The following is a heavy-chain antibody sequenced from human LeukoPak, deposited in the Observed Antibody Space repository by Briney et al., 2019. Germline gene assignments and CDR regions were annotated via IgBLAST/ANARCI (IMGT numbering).Heavy chain of an antibody. CDR1: GFTFSSYS. J-gene: IGHJ4*02. D-gene: IGHD5-18*01. CDR3: ARDGDTAMVSYYFDY. Sequence: GGSLRLSCAASGFTFSSYSMNWVRQAPGKGVEWVSSISSSSSYIYYADSVKGRFTISRDNAKNSLYLQMNSLRAEDTAVYYCARDGDTAMVSYYFDYWGQGTLVTVSS. CDR2: ISSSSSYI. V-gene: IGHV3-21*01.